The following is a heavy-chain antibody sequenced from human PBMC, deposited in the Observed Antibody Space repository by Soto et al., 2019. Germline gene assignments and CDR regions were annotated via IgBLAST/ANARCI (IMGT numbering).Heavy chain of an antibody. Sequence: GGSLRLSCAASGFTVSSNYMSWVRQAPGKGLEWVSVIYSGGSTYYADSVKGRFTISSNNSKNTLYLQMNGLRAEDTAVYYCARDLRMTTPWAGAFDIWGQGTMVTVSS. D-gene: IGHD4-17*01. J-gene: IGHJ3*02. CDR1: GFTVSSNY. V-gene: IGHV3-66*01. CDR2: IYSGGST. CDR3: ARDLRMTTPWAGAFDI.